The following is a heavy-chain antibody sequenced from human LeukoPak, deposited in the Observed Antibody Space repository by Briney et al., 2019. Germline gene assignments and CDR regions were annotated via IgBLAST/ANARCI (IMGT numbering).Heavy chain of an antibody. Sequence: ASVKVSCKASGYTFTSYGISWVRQAPGQGLEWMGWISAYNGNTNYAQKLQGRVTMTTDTSTSTACMELRSLRSDDTAVYYCARAQPTIFGVVIIGDYYYYMDVWGKGTTVTVSS. CDR2: ISAYNGNT. CDR3: ARAQPTIFGVVIIGDYYYYMDV. CDR1: GYTFTSYG. J-gene: IGHJ6*03. D-gene: IGHD3-3*01. V-gene: IGHV1-18*01.